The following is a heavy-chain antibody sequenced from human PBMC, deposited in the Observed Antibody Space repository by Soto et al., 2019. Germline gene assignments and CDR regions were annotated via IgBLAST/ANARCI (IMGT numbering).Heavy chain of an antibody. D-gene: IGHD3-16*02. Sequence: QVQLVQSGAEVKKPGSSVKVSCKASGGTFSSYAISWVRQAPGQGLEWMGGIIPIFGTANYAQKFQGRVTITADESTSTAYMELSSLGSEDTAVYYCARGFRDYVWGSYRYSPWDYWGQGTLVTVSS. CDR3: ARGFRDYVWGSYRYSPWDY. CDR1: GGTFSSYA. J-gene: IGHJ4*02. CDR2: IIPIFGTA. V-gene: IGHV1-69*12.